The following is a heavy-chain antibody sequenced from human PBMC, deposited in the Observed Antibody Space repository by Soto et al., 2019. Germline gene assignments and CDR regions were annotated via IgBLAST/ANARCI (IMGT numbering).Heavy chain of an antibody. D-gene: IGHD6-19*01. J-gene: IGHJ1*01. CDR1: GDSFSSNSAA. CDR2: TYYRSKWYN. Sequence: LSVTCAISGDSFSSNSAAWNCIRQSPSRGLEWLGRTYYRSKWYNDYAVSVKSRITINPDTSKNQFSLQLNSVTPEDTAVYYCERDHSSGWSPTYDAYNQHRGQGTVVTGSS. CDR3: ERDHSSGWSPTYDAYNQH. V-gene: IGHV6-1*01.